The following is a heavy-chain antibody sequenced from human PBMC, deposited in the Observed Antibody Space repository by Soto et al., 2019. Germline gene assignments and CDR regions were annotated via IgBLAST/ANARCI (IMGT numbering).Heavy chain of an antibody. J-gene: IGHJ4*02. CDR3: ARGERQQQRDS. CDR2: IYYSGGT. CDR1: GGSISSSSYY. V-gene: IGHV4-39*07. D-gene: IGHD6-13*01. Sequence: PSETLSLTCTVSGGSISSSSYYWGWIRQPPGKGLEWIGSIYYSGGTYYNPSLKSRVLISVDKSQNQFFLKLTSVTAADTAVYFCARGERQQQRDSWGQGTLVTVSS.